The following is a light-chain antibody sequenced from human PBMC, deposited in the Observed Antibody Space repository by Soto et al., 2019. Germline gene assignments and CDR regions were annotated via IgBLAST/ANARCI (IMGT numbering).Light chain of an antibody. J-gene: IGLJ3*02. Sequence: QSALTQPPSASGSPGQSVTISCTGTSSDVGGYNFVAWYQHQPGKAPKLMIYEVTKRPSGVPDRFSGSKSGNTASLTVSGLQAEDEADYYCSSYAGSSPVVFGGGTKLTVL. CDR3: SSYAGSSPVV. CDR1: SSDVGGYNF. CDR2: EVT. V-gene: IGLV2-8*01.